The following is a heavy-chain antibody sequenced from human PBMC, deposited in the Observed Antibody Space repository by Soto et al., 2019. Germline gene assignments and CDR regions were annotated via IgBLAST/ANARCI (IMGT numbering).Heavy chain of an antibody. J-gene: IGHJ4*02. CDR1: GYTFTTYG. CDR2: ISGYNGNT. CDR3: ARGAHGSGYGVY. Sequence: QVQLVQSGTEVQKPGASVKVSCKTSGYTFTTYGIHWVRQASGQGHEWMGWISGYNGNTNYAQNFQDRVTTTTDTARSIGYMELRSLTFEDTAVYYWARGAHGSGYGVYWGQGTLVTVSS. V-gene: IGHV1-18*01. D-gene: IGHD3-3*01.